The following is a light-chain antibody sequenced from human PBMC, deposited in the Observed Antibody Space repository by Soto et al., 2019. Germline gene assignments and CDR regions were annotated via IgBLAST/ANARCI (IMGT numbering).Light chain of an antibody. J-gene: IGLJ2*01. CDR3: SSYTSSSTPFV. Sequence: QSALTQPASVSGSPGQSITISCTGTSSDVGGYNYVYWYQQHPGKAPKLMIYDVSNRPSGVSNRFSGSKSGNTASLTISGLQAEDEADYYCSSYTSSSTPFVFGGGTKLTVL. V-gene: IGLV2-14*01. CDR2: DVS. CDR1: SSDVGGYNY.